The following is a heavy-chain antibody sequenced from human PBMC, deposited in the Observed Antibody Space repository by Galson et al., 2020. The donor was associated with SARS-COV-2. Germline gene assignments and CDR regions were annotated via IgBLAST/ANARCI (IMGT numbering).Heavy chain of an antibody. CDR1: GFTFSSYA. D-gene: IGHD3-9*01. V-gene: IGHV3-23*01. CDR2: ISGSGGST. J-gene: IGHJ5*02. CDR3: AKSQYDILTGYHNTYNWFDP. Sequence: GGSLRLSCAASGFTFSSYAMSWVRQAPGKGLEWVSAISGSGGSTYYADSVKGRFTISRDNSKNTLYLQMNSLRVEDTAVYYCAKSQYDILTGYHNTYNWFDPWGQGTLVTVSS.